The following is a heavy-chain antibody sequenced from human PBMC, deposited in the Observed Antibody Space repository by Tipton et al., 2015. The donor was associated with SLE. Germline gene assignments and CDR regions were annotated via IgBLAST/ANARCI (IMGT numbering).Heavy chain of an antibody. V-gene: IGHV3-48*03. CDR1: GFTFSGYS. CDR2: ISSGGITT. CDR3: ARVSGLGNYAHADS. D-gene: IGHD3-16*01. Sequence: SLRLSCVVSGFTFSGYSMDWVRQAPGKGLEWVSYISSGGITTHNAEPVEGRVTISRDNAKNSLYLQMNSLRVEDTAVYYCARVSGLGNYAHADSWGQGTLITVSS. J-gene: IGHJ4*02.